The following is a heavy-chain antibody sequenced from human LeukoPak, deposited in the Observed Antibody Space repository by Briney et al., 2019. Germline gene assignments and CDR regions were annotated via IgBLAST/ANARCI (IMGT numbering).Heavy chain of an antibody. CDR2: IGGRGGST. D-gene: IGHD3-16*01. J-gene: IGHJ5*02. Sequence: PGGSLRLSCAASGFRFSDFTMTWVRQAPGKGPEWVSAIGGRGGSTYYADSLGGRFTISRDNSKDMLYMQMNSLKVEATATYYCGKEGGAWGQGTKVTVSS. V-gene: IGHV3-23*01. CDR1: GFRFSDFT. CDR3: GKEGGA.